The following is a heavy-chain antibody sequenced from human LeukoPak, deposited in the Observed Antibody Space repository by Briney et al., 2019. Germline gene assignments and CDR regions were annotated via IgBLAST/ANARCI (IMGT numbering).Heavy chain of an antibody. Sequence: GRSLRLSCAASGFTFSNYGMHWVRQAPGKGLEWVAVISYDGSDKYYADSVKGRFTISRDNSKNTLYLQMNSLRVEDTAVYYCAKNLGTNDDYWGQGTLVTVSS. V-gene: IGHV3-30*18. D-gene: IGHD2-8*01. CDR2: ISYDGSDK. J-gene: IGHJ4*02. CDR1: GFTFSNYG. CDR3: AKNLGTNDDY.